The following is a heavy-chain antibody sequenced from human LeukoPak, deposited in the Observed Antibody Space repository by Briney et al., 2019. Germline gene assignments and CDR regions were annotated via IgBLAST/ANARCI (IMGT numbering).Heavy chain of an antibody. D-gene: IGHD3-10*01. J-gene: IGHJ6*02. CDR3: ARLPPPLSYYNGGRYYYYGMDV. Sequence: GGSLRLSCAASGFTFSDYYMSWVRQAPRKGLEWVSYISGSGTTIYYADSVKGRFTISRDNGKNSLYLQMNSLRAEDTAVYYCARLPPPLSYYNGGRYYYYGMDVWGQGTTVTVSS. CDR1: GFTFSDYY. V-gene: IGHV3-11*01. CDR2: ISGSGTTI.